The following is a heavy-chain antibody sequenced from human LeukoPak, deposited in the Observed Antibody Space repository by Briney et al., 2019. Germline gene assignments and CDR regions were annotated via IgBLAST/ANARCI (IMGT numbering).Heavy chain of an antibody. CDR3: ARYSGTKRDFDY. D-gene: IGHD5-12*01. V-gene: IGHV4-4*07. Sequence: SETLSLTCTVSGGSISSYYWSWIRQPAGKGLEWIGRIYTSGNTNYNPSLKSRVTMSLDTSKNQFSLKLSSVTAADTAVYYCARYSGTKRDFDYWGQGTLVTVSS. CDR2: IYTSGNT. CDR1: GGSISSYY. J-gene: IGHJ4*02.